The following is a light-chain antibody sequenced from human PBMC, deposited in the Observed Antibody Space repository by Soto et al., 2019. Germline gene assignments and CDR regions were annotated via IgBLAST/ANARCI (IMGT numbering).Light chain of an antibody. CDR1: QDIRQY. Sequence: DIQMTQSPSSLSASIGDRVTITCQASQDIRQYLNWYQQKPGKAPKLLIYDASRLETGVPSRFSGSGSGTDFTFTVSSLQPEDIATYYCQGYYYISAGFTFGPGTKVDLK. V-gene: IGKV1-33*01. J-gene: IGKJ3*01. CDR2: DAS. CDR3: QGYYYISAGFT.